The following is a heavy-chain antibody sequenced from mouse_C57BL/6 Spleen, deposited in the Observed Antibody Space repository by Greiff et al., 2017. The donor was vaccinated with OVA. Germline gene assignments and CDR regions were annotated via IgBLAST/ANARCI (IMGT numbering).Heavy chain of an antibody. J-gene: IGHJ3*01. D-gene: IGHD2-5*01. CDR1: GYTFTSYW. CDR3: AIEDSNYVWFAY. CDR2: IHPSDSDT. V-gene: IGHV1-74*01. Sequence: QVHVKQPGAELVKPGASVKVSCKASGYTFTSYWMHWVKQRPGQGLEWIGRIHPSDSDTNYNQKFKGKATLTVDKSSSTAYMQLSSLTSEDSAVYYCAIEDSNYVWFAYWGQGTLVTVSA.